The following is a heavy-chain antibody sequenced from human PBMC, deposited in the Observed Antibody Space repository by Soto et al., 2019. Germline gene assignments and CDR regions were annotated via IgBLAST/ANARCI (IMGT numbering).Heavy chain of an antibody. CDR2: TYYRSKWYN. V-gene: IGHV6-1*01. J-gene: IGHJ1*01. D-gene: IGHD3-22*01. Sequence: SQTLSLTCVISGDSVSSNSAAWNWIRQSPSRGLEWLGRTYYRSKWYNDYAVSVKSRITINPDTSKNQFSLQLNSVTPEDTAVYYCAREPRGSSGYYHEYFQHWGQGTLVTVSS. CDR3: AREPRGSSGYYHEYFQH. CDR1: GDSVSSNSAA.